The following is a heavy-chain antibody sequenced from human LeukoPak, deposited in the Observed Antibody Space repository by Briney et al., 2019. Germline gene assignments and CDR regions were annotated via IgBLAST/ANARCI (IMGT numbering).Heavy chain of an antibody. CDR2: IYHSGST. CDR3: ARDLYSSGWGYFDY. D-gene: IGHD6-19*01. CDR1: GYSISSDYY. J-gene: IGHJ4*02. V-gene: IGHV4-38-2*02. Sequence: SETLSLTCTTSGYSISSDYYCGWIRVPAGKVLEWFRIIYHSGSTYYDPSLKSRVTISLDTSKNTFSLELSSVRAADTAVYYCARDLYSSGWGYFDYWGQGTLVTVSS.